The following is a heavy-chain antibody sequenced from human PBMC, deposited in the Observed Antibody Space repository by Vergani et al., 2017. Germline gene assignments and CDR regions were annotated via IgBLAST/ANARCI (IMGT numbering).Heavy chain of an antibody. D-gene: IGHD6-19*01. Sequence: QVQLQQWGAGLLKPSETLSLTCAVYGGSFSGYYWSWIRQPPGKGLEWIGEINHSGSTNYNPSLKSRVTISVDTSKNQFSLKLSSVTAADTAVYYCARAGYSSGWPRFDYWGQGTLVTVSS. J-gene: IGHJ4*02. CDR3: ARAGYSSGWPRFDY. CDR1: GGSFSGYY. CDR2: INHSGST. V-gene: IGHV4-34*01.